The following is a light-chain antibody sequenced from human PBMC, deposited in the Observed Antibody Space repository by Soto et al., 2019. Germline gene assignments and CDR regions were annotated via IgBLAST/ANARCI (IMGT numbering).Light chain of an antibody. J-gene: IGKJ1*01. V-gene: IGKV3-20*01. CDR3: QQYGSSPWT. CDR2: GAS. Sequence: EIVLTQSPGTLSLSPGERATLSCRASQSVSSSYLAWYQQKPGQAPRLLIYGASSRATGIPDRFIGSGSGTDFTLTISRLEPEDFAVYYCQQYGSSPWTFGLGTKVEIK. CDR1: QSVSSSY.